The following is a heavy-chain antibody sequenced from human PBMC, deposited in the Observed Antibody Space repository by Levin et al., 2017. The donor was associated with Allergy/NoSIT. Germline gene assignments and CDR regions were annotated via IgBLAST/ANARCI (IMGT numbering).Heavy chain of an antibody. J-gene: IGHJ6*02. CDR2: ISSSGSTI. D-gene: IGHD2-15*01. CDR1: GFTFSDYY. V-gene: IGHV3-11*01. CDR3: ARDRAKDIVVVVAATPYDYGMDV. Sequence: GESLKISCAASGFTFSDYYMSWIRQAPGKGLEWVSYISSSGSTIYYADSVKGRFTISRDNAKNSLYLQMNSLRAEDTAVYYCARDRAKDIVVVVAATPYDYGMDVWGQGTTVTVSS.